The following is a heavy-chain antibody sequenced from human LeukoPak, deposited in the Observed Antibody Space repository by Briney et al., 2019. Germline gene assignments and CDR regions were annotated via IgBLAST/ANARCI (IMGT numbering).Heavy chain of an antibody. CDR2: INTNTGNP. D-gene: IGHD1-1*01. V-gene: IGHV7-4-1*02. CDR3: ARGQVERRWVYSYYMDV. Sequence: ASVKVSCKASGYTFTSYAMNWVRQAPGQGLEWMGWINTNTGNPTYAQGFTGRFVISLDTSVSTAYLQISSLKAGDTAVYYCARGQVERRWVYSYYMDVWGKGTTVTVSS. J-gene: IGHJ6*03. CDR1: GYTFTSYA.